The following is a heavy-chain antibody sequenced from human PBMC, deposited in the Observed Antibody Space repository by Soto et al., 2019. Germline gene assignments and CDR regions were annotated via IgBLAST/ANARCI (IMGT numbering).Heavy chain of an antibody. V-gene: IGHV1-8*01. CDR3: ARATGYDFWSGYFPLSFDY. CDR1: GYTFTSYD. CDR2: MNPNRGNT. D-gene: IGHD3-3*01. J-gene: IGHJ4*02. Sequence: GASVKVSCKASGYTFTSYDINWVRQATGQGLEWMGWMNPNRGNTGYAQKCQGRVTMTRNTSISTAYMELSSLRSEDTAVYYCARATGYDFWSGYFPLSFDYWGQGTLVTVSS.